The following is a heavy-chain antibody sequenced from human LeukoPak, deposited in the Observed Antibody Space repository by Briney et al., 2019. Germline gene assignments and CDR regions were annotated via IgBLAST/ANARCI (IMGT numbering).Heavy chain of an antibody. D-gene: IGHD2-2*01. CDR1: GDSVSSNSVT. V-gene: IGHV6-1*01. CDR3: ARRLTQYDCFDP. CDR2: TYYRSTWYN. J-gene: IGHJ5*02. Sequence: SQTLSLTCAIYGDSVSSNSVTWNWIRQSPSRGLEWLGRTYYRSTWYNDYAASVRGRITVNPDTSKNQFSLHLNSVTPEDTAVYYCARRLTQYDCFDPWGQGILVTVSS.